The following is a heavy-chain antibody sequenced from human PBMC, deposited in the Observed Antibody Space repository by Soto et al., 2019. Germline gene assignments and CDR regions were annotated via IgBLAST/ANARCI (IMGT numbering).Heavy chain of an antibody. CDR3: ARASTYYYGSGSYFWFDP. CDR1: GFTFSSYW. CDR2: IKQDGSEK. V-gene: IGHV3-7*04. Sequence: GGSLRLSCAASGFTFSSYWMSWVRQAPGKGLEWVANIKQDGSEKYYVDSVKGRFTISRDNTKNSLYLQMNSLRAEDTAVYYCARASTYYYGSGSYFWFDPWGQGTLVTVSS. J-gene: IGHJ5*02. D-gene: IGHD3-10*01.